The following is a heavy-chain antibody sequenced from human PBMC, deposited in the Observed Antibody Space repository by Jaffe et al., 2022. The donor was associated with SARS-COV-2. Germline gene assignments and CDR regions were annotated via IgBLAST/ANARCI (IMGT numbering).Heavy chain of an antibody. V-gene: IGHV3-30*18. CDR2: ISYDGTNK. J-gene: IGHJ4*02. D-gene: IGHD5-12*01. CDR1: GFPFRSSV. CDR3: AKGADGYKY. Sequence: QVQLVESGGGVVQPGGSLRLSCAASGFPFRSSVMHWVRQAPGRGLESVAIISYDGTNKNFADSVRGRFTISRDNSNNILYLQMNSLRLEDTAVYYCAKGADGYKYWGQGTLVTVSS.